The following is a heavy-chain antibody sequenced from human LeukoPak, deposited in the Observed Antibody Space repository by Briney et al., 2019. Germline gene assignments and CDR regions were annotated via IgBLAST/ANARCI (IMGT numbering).Heavy chain of an antibody. D-gene: IGHD2-2*01. CDR1: GFTFSSYA. CDR3: ARQIRSTLEKTNYFDY. J-gene: IGHJ4*02. Sequence: PGGSLRLSCAASGFTFSSYAMSWVRQAPGKGLEWVSAISGSGGSTYYADSVKGRFTISRDNSKNTLYLQMNSLRAEDTAVYYCARQIRSTLEKTNYFDYWGQGTLVTVSS. CDR2: ISGSGGST. V-gene: IGHV3-23*01.